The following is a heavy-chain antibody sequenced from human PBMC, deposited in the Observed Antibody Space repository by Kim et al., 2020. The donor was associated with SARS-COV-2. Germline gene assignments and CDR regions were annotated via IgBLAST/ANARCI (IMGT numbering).Heavy chain of an antibody. CDR2: ITGSGSTI. Sequence: GGSLRLSCAASGFTFSDYSMSWIRQAPGRGLEGLSYITGSGSTIYYADSVKGRFTVSRDNAKNSLYLQMNTLRVEDTAVYYCAKGSLWGGDFWGQGTLVTVSS. J-gene: IGHJ4*02. D-gene: IGHD3-10*01. CDR3: AKGSLWGGDF. CDR1: GFTFSDYS. V-gene: IGHV3-11*01.